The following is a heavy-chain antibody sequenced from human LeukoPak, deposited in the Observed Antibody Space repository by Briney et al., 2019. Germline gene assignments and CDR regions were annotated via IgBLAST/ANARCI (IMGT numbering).Heavy chain of an antibody. Sequence: GGSLRLYCAASGFTFSGYWMSWVRQAPGKGLEWVANINLDGSVRHYVDSARGRFTISRDNAKNSLYLQMNSLRAEDTALYYCATSDDSSGSDRGQGTLVTVSS. CDR3: ATSDDSSGSD. D-gene: IGHD3-22*01. J-gene: IGHJ4*02. CDR2: INLDGSVR. V-gene: IGHV3-7*01. CDR1: GFTFSGYW.